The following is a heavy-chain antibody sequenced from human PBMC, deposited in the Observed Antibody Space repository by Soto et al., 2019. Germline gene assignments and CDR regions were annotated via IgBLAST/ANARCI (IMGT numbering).Heavy chain of an antibody. CDR1: GSTFTSYY. Sequence: ASVKVSCNSAGSTFTSYYMNCGRQAPGQGLEWLGIINPSGGYTTYAQRFLGRVTMTSDTSTSTVHMELGSLTSEDTAVYYCARGGGIVVVTAPYEHWGQGTLVTVSS. CDR3: ARGGGIVVVTAPYEH. D-gene: IGHD2-21*02. CDR2: INPSGGYT. V-gene: IGHV1-46*03. J-gene: IGHJ4*02.